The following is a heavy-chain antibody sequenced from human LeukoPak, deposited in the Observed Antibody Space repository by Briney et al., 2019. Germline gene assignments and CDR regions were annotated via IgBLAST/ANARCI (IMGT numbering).Heavy chain of an antibody. CDR3: ARDKDIVVVPGRAFDI. V-gene: IGHV4-30-2*01. Sequence: PSETLSLTCTVSGGSISSGGYYWSWIRQPPGKGLEWIGYIYHSGSTYYNPSLKSRVTISVDRSKNQFSLKLSSVTAADTAVYYCARDKDIVVVPGRAFDIWGQGTMVTVSS. D-gene: IGHD2-2*01. CDR1: GGSISSGGYY. J-gene: IGHJ3*02. CDR2: IYHSGST.